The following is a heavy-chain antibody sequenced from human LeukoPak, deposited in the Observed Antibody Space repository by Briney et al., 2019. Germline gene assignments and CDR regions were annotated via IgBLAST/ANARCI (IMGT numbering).Heavy chain of an antibody. Sequence: GASVKVSCKVSGYTLTELSMHWVRQAPGKGLEWMGGFDPEDGETIYAQKFQGRVTMTEDTSTDTAYMELSSLRSEDTAVYYCATRGDGYNHYYYYGMDVWGQGTTVTVSS. J-gene: IGHJ6*02. V-gene: IGHV1-24*01. D-gene: IGHD5-24*01. CDR3: ATRGDGYNHYYYYGMDV. CDR1: GYTLTELS. CDR2: FDPEDGET.